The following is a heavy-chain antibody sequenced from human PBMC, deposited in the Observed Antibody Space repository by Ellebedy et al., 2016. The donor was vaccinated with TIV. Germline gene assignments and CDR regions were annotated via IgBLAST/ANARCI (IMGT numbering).Heavy chain of an antibody. CDR1: GGSISGPNYY. Sequence: SETLSLTCTVSGGSISGPNYYWSWIRQPPGKGLDWIGYINYSGTTSYNPSLKSRVTISVDTSKNHFSLSLSSVNAADTGVYYCARSPLTMVRGDDEYNWFDPWGQGTLVTVSS. J-gene: IGHJ5*02. V-gene: IGHV4-30-4*01. CDR2: INYSGTT. D-gene: IGHD3-10*01. CDR3: ARSPLTMVRGDDEYNWFDP.